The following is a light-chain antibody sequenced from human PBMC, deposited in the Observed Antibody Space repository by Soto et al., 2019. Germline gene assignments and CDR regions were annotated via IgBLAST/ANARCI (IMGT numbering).Light chain of an antibody. J-gene: IGLJ7*01. V-gene: IGLV4-60*03. CDR2: LEGSGSY. CDR3: ETWDSNTAV. Sequence: QLVLTQSSSASASLGSSVKLTCTLSSGHSSYIIAWHQQQPGKAPRYLMKLEGSGSYNKGSGVPDRFSGSSSGADRYLTISNLQSEDEADYYCETWDSNTAVFGGGTQ. CDR1: SGHSSYI.